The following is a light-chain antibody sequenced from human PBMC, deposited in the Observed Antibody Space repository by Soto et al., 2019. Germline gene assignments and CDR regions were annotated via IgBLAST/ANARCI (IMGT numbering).Light chain of an antibody. Sequence: QSALAQPPSASGSPGQSVTISCTGTSSDVGGYNYVSWYQHHPGKAPKLIIYEVYKRPSGVPDRFSGSKSGNTAALTVSGLQAEDEADYYCSSYVGTNSYVFGTGTRSPS. CDR3: SSYVGTNSYV. J-gene: IGLJ1*01. V-gene: IGLV2-8*01. CDR1: SSDVGGYNY. CDR2: EVY.